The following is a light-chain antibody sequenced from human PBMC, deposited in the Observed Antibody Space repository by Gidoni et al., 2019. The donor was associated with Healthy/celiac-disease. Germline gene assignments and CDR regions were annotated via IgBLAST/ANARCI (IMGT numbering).Light chain of an antibody. CDR3: QVWDSSSDHPDGV. Sequence: SYVLTQPPSVSVAPGQTARITCGGKNIGSKSVHWYQQKPGQAPVLVVYDDSDRPSGIPERFSGYNAGNTATLTISRVEDGDEADYYCQVWDSSSDHPDGVFGGGTKLTVI. CDR2: DDS. J-gene: IGLJ3*02. CDR1: NIGSKS. V-gene: IGLV3-21*02.